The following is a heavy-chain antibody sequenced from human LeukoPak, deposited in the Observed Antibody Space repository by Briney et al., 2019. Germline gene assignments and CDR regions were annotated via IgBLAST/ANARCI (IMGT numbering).Heavy chain of an antibody. CDR3: ARNQAVAANRGAFDI. J-gene: IGHJ3*02. CDR1: GGSISSSSYY. CDR2: IYYSGST. Sequence: SETLSLTCTVSGGSISSSSYYWGWIRQPPGKGLEWIGSIYYSGSTHYNPSLTSRVTMSVDTSKNQFSLKLDSVTEIDTAMYYCARNQAVAANRGAFDIWGQGTMVTVSS. D-gene: IGHD6-19*01. V-gene: IGHV4-39*07.